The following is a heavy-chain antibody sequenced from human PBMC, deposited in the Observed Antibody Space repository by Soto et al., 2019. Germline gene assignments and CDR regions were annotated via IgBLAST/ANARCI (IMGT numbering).Heavy chain of an antibody. CDR2: INAGNGNT. J-gene: IGHJ4*02. D-gene: IGHD3-9*01. Sequence: QVQLVQSGAEVKKPGASVKVSCKASGYTFTSYAMHWVRQAPGQRLEWMGWINAGNGNTKYSQKFQGRVTITRDTSASTAYMELSSLRSEDTAVYYCARGTAGYDILTGLDYWGQGTLVTVSS. V-gene: IGHV1-3*01. CDR1: GYTFTSYA. CDR3: ARGTAGYDILTGLDY.